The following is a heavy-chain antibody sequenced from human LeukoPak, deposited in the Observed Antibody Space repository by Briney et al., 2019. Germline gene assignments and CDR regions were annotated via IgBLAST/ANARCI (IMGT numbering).Heavy chain of an antibody. CDR3: AKEGRAWRYCSSTSCYYFDY. CDR1: GFTFSSYW. Sequence: GGSLRLSCAASGFTFSSYWMSWVRQAPGKGLEWVAVISYDGSNKYYAVSVKGRFTISRDNSKNTLYLQMNSLRAEDTAVYYCAKEGRAWRYCSSTSCYYFDYWGQGTLVTVSS. V-gene: IGHV3-30*18. D-gene: IGHD2-2*01. CDR2: ISYDGSNK. J-gene: IGHJ4*02.